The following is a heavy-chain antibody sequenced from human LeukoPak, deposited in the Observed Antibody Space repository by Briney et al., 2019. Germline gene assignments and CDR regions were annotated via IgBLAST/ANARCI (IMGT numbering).Heavy chain of an antibody. J-gene: IGHJ4*02. CDR3: ARRVSGSYLDY. V-gene: IGHV3-48*02. CDR2: ITSRSTI. Sequence: GGSLRLSCAASGFAFSTYGMNWVRQAPGKGLEWVSCITSRSTIYYADSVKGRFTISRDNVKNSLYLEMNSLRDDDTAVYYCARRVSGSYLDYWGQGILVTVSS. CDR1: GFAFSTYG. D-gene: IGHD3-10*01.